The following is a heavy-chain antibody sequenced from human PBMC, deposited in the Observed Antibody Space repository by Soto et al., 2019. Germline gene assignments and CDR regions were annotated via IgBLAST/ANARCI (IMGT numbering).Heavy chain of an antibody. CDR2: INPGNGDT. D-gene: IGHD2-2*01. J-gene: IGHJ6*02. Sequence: ASVKVSCRTSGYSFTKYGLHWVRQAPRQRLEWIRWINPGNGDTRYSQKFQGRVTITRDTSATTAYMELSSLRSEDSSVFYCTRTDCSSTSCYNYYYYGMDVGGQGTTVTVSS. CDR1: GYSFTKYG. V-gene: IGHV1-3*01. CDR3: TRTDCSSTSCYNYYYYGMDV.